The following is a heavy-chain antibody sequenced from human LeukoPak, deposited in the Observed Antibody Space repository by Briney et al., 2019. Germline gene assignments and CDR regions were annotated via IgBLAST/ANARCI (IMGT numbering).Heavy chain of an antibody. CDR3: ARARHYDSSGYSTAVAFDI. V-gene: IGHV1-2*02. Sequence: ASVKVSCKASGYIFTDYYMHWVRQAPGQGLEWMGWINPNSGGTNYAQKFQGRVTMTRDTAISTTYMELSRLRSDDTAIYYCARARHYDSSGYSTAVAFDIWGQGTMVTVSS. CDR1: GYIFTDYY. J-gene: IGHJ3*02. CDR2: INPNSGGT. D-gene: IGHD3-22*01.